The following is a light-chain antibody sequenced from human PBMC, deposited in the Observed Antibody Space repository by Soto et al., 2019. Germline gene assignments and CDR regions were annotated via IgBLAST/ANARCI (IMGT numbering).Light chain of an antibody. J-gene: IGLJ2*01. CDR2: DVS. CDR1: SSDVGAYNY. V-gene: IGLV2-14*03. Sequence: QSALTQPASVSGSPGQPITISCTGTSSDVGAYNYVSWYQQHPGKAPKLMICDVSNRPSGVSNRFSGSKSANTASLTISGLQAEDEADYYCSSYTTSSTVVFGGGTKVTVL. CDR3: SSYTTSSTVV.